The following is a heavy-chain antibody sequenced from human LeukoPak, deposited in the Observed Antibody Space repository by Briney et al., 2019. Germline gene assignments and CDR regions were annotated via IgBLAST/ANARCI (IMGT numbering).Heavy chain of an antibody. CDR3: ARDVKVLTGYCGMDV. V-gene: IGHV3-30*02. CDR1: GFTFSTYG. J-gene: IGHJ6*02. CDR2: IRNDGSNK. Sequence: GGSLRLSCAASGFTFSTYGMHWVRQAPGKGLEWVSFIRNDGSNKYNADSVKGRFTISRDNAKNSLYLQMNSLRAEDTAVYYCARDVKVLTGYCGMDVWGQGTTVTVSS. D-gene: IGHD3-9*01.